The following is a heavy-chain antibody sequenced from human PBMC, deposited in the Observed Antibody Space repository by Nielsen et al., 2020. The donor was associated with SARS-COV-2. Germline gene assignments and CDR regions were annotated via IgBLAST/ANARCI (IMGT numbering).Heavy chain of an antibody. Sequence: GESLKISCAASGFTFSTYAMSWVRQAPGKGLEWVAVIWYDGSNKYYADSVKGRFTISRDNSKNTLYLQMNSLRAEDTAVYYCARDSIGDNWYFDLWGRGTLVTVSS. CDR3: ARDSIGDNWYFDL. CDR1: GFTFSTYA. CDR2: IWYDGSNK. V-gene: IGHV3-33*08. J-gene: IGHJ2*01. D-gene: IGHD3-10*01.